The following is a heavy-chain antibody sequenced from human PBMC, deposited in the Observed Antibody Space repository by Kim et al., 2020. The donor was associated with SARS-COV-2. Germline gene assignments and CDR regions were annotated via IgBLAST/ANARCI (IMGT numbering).Heavy chain of an antibody. Sequence: GGSLRISCVASGFSSSTYDMSWVRQAPGKGLEWVSGISGSGGTTRYADSVRGRFTISRDNSKNTLYLQMNSLRAEDTAVYYCTKSGGTGTTLNWFDPWGQGTLVTVSS. V-gene: IGHV3-23*01. CDR2: ISGSGGTT. CDR1: GFSSSTYD. J-gene: IGHJ5*02. D-gene: IGHD1-7*01. CDR3: TKSGGTGTTLNWFDP.